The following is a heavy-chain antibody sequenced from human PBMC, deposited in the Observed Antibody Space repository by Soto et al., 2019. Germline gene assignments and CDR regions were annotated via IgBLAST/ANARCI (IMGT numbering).Heavy chain of an antibody. CDR1: GFRFSYYY. CDR3: ASDPYYYASGF. V-gene: IGHV3-11*01. D-gene: IGHD3-10*01. CDR2: ISGGGTTI. Sequence: GGSLRLSCAASGFRFSYYYMTWIRQAPGKGLEWVSKISGGGTTIYYADSVKGRFTVSRDNAKNSLYLQMNNLRAEDTAVYYCASDPYYYASGFWGQGTLVTVSS. J-gene: IGHJ4*02.